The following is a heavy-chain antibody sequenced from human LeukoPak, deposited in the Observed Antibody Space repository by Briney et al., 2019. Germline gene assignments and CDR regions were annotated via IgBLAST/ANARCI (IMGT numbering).Heavy chain of an antibody. V-gene: IGHV3-11*06. Sequence: GGSLRLSCAASGFTFSDYYMSWIRQAPGKGLEWVSHISSSSSYTNYADSVKGRFTISRDNAKNSLYLQMNSLRAEDTAVYYCARDRNRSYFDYWGQGTLVTVSS. CDR2: ISSSSSYT. CDR1: GFTFSDYY. J-gene: IGHJ4*02. CDR3: ARDRNRSYFDY.